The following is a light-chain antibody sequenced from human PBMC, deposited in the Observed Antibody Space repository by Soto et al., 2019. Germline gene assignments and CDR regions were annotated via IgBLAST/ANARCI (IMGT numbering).Light chain of an antibody. J-gene: IGLJ1*01. CDR1: SSDVGASNY. CDR2: DVS. CDR3: SSYTTSNTLVYP. V-gene: IGLV2-14*03. Sequence: QSALTQPASVSGPPGQSITISCTGTSSDVGASNYVSWYQHRPGEAPKLMIYDVSNRPSGVATRFSGSKSGNTASLTISGLQAEDEADYYCSSYTTSNTLVYPFGTGTKLTVL.